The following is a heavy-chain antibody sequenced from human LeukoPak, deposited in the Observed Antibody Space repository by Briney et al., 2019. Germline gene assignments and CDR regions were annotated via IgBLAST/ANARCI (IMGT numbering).Heavy chain of an antibody. J-gene: IGHJ5*02. CDR2: MNPNSGDT. Sequence: GASVKVSCKASGYTFITYDINWVRQATGQGLEWMGWMNPNSGDTHYAQKFQGRVTMTRDTSKNTAYMELSSLTSEDTAVYYCARAKTFFFGLGNRQGGFPPWGQGTRVT. CDR3: ARAKTFFFGLGNRQGGFPP. V-gene: IGHV1-8*01. CDR1: GYTFITYD. D-gene: IGHD3/OR15-3a*01.